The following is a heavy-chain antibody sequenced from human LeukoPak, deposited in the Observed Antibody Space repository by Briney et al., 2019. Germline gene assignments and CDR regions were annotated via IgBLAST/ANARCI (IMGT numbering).Heavy chain of an antibody. J-gene: IGHJ4*02. CDR2: ISGSGGST. V-gene: IGHV3-23*01. CDR1: GFIFSTYA. D-gene: IGHD4-17*01. Sequence: GASLRLSCAASGFIFSTYAMTSVSQAPGKGLEWVSTISGSGGSTHYADSVKGRFIISRDTSKNTVYLLMNSLRAEDTAVYYCAKCALGDYVGPHDYWGQGTLVTVSS. CDR3: AKCALGDYVGPHDY.